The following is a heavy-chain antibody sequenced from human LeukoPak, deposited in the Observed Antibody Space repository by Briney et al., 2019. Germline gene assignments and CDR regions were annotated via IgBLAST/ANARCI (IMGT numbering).Heavy chain of an antibody. CDR1: GFTFDDHG. V-gene: IGHV3-20*04. CDR2: LNWNGGGT. Sequence: GGSLRLSCAASGFTFDDHGFSWVRQAPGKGLEWVCDLNWNGGGTGYADSVKGRFTVSRDNAKNTVYLQMNSLTADDSALYYCARERIGGSLDYWGQGTLVTVSS. D-gene: IGHD1-26*01. J-gene: IGHJ4*02. CDR3: ARERIGGSLDY.